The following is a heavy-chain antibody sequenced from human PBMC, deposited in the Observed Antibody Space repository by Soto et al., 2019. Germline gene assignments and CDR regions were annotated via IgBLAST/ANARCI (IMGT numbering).Heavy chain of an antibody. Sequence: GGSLRLSCAASGFTFSSYGMHWVRQAPGKGLEWVAVISNDGSNKYYVDSVKGRFSISRDKSKNTLYLQMNSLRAEDTGVYYCAKDQGCRSTTCYGNHYYVMDVWGQGTTVTVSS. CDR3: AKDQGCRSTTCYGNHYYVMDV. CDR1: GFTFSSYG. CDR2: ISNDGSNK. J-gene: IGHJ6*02. V-gene: IGHV3-30*18. D-gene: IGHD2-2*01.